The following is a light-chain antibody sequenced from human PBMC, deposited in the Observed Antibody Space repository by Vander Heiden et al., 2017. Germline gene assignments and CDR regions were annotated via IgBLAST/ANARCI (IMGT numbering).Light chain of an antibody. J-gene: IGLJ1*01. CDR1: SSDVGGYNY. Sequence: SGSPGQSITISCTGTSSDVGGYNYVSWYQQHPGKAPKLMIYDVSNRPSGVSNRFSGSKSGNTASLTISGLQAEDEADYYCSLYTSSSSYVFGTGTKVTVL. CDR2: DVS. CDR3: SLYTSSSSYV. V-gene: IGLV2-14*03.